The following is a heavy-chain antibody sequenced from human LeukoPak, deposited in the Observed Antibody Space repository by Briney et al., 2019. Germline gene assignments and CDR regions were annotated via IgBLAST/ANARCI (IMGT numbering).Heavy chain of an antibody. CDR3: ARSRDFDY. CDR2: ISGGGGST. V-gene: IGHV3-64*02. J-gene: IGHJ4*02. CDR1: GFTFSSYA. Sequence: GESPRLSCAASGFTFSSYAIHWVRQAPGKGLEYVSAISGGGGSTHYVDSVKGRFTISRDKSKNTVYLQMGSLRAEDTAVYYCARSRDFDYWGQGTLVTVSS.